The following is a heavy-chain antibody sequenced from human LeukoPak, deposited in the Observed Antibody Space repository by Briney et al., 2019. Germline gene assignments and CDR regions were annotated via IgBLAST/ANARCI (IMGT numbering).Heavy chain of an antibody. CDR1: GYTFTSYA. CDR3: PGEDAFDI. Sequence: ASVKVSCKASGYTFTSYAMNWVRQAPGQGLEWMAWINTNTGNPTYAQGFTGRFVFSLDTSISTAYYCARDGLRSCTSSSCYPGEDAFDIWGQGTMVTVSS. D-gene: IGHD2-2*01. V-gene: IGHV7-4-1*01. J-gene: IGHJ3*02. CDR2: INTNTGNP.